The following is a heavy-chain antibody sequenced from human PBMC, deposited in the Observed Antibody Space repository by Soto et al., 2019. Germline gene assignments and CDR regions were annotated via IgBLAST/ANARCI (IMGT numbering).Heavy chain of an antibody. CDR2: ISSSGSTI. CDR1: GFTFSDYY. V-gene: IGHV3-11*01. D-gene: IGHD3-22*01. J-gene: IGHJ3*02. CDR3: AKRYDSSGYYPLWAFDI. Sequence: QVQLVESGGGLVKPGGSLRLSCAASGFTFSDYYMSWIRQAPGKGLEWVSYISSSGSTIYYADSVKGRFTISRDNAKNSLYLQMNSLIAEDTAVYYCAKRYDSSGYYPLWAFDIWGQGTMVTVSS.